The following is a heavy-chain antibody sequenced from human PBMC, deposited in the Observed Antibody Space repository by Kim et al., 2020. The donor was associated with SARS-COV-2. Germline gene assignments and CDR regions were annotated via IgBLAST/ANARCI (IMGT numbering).Heavy chain of an antibody. V-gene: IGHV4-34*01. J-gene: IGHJ6*02. CDR1: GGSFSGYY. CDR2: INHSGST. Sequence: SETLSLTCAVYGGSFSGYYWSWIRQPPGKGLEWIGEINHSGSTNYNPSLKSRVTISVDTSKNQFSLKLSSVTAADTAVYYCARHRAGVRSYYNVHGMDVWGQGTTVTVSS. CDR3: ARHRAGVRSYYNVHGMDV. D-gene: IGHD3-10*01.